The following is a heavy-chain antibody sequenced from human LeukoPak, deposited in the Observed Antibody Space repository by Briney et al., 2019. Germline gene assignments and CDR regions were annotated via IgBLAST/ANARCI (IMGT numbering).Heavy chain of an antibody. V-gene: IGHV4-39*01. J-gene: IGHJ4*02. CDR1: GGSISSYY. CDR3: ARGVPSSSSPRLDY. Sequence: SETLSLTCTVSGGSISSYYWGWIRQPPGKGLEWIGSIYYSGSTYYNPSLKSRVTISVDTSKNQFSLKLSSVTAADTAVYYCARGVPSSSSPRLDYWGQGTLVTVSS. D-gene: IGHD6-6*01. CDR2: IYYSGST.